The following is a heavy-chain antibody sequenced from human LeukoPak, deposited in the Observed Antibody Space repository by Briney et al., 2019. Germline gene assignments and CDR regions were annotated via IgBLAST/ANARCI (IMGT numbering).Heavy chain of an antibody. V-gene: IGHV1-3*01. Sequence: GASVKVSCTASGYTFTSYAMHWVRQAPGQRLEWMGWINAGNGNTKYSQKFQGRVTITADESTSTAYMELGSLRSEDTAVYYCAREGGYSSSGPLDYWGQGTLVTVSS. CDR2: INAGNGNT. CDR1: GYTFTSYA. CDR3: AREGGYSSSGPLDY. J-gene: IGHJ4*02. D-gene: IGHD6-13*01.